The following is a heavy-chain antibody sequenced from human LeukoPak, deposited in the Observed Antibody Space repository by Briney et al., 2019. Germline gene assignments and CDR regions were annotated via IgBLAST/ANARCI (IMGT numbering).Heavy chain of an antibody. CDR1: GGSFRGYH. Sequence: SETGPLTCAGNGGSFRGYHWSWIRQPPGKGLDGIGEINYWGSNNYNRSLRRRVTLSVDTSKNQFSLTLNSETAAHTAVYYFASTFFPMVRRTYSFDYWGERPLVTVSS. J-gene: IGHJ4*02. CDR3: ASTFFPMVRRTYSFDY. V-gene: IGHV4-34*01. CDR2: INYWGSN. D-gene: IGHD3-10*01.